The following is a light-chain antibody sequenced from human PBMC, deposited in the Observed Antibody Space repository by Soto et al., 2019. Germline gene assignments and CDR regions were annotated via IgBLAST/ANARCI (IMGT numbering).Light chain of an antibody. CDR2: GAS. J-gene: IGKJ5*01. Sequence: EIVLTQSPGTLSLPPGVRATLSCRASQSVSGNLAWYQQKPGQAPRLLIYGASTRATGIPARFSGSGSGTDFTLTISSLEPEDFSVYYCQQRYNWPITFGQGTQREIK. CDR1: QSVSGN. V-gene: IGKV3-11*01. CDR3: QQRYNWPIT.